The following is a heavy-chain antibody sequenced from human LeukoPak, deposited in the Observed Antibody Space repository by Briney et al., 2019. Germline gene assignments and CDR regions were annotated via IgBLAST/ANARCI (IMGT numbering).Heavy chain of an antibody. CDR3: TRHWSEFYNYGMGV. Sequence: SQTLSLTCTVSGGSINNGDNYWAWVRQPPGKGLEWIGSIFYSGNTHYNPSLKSRVTMSVDTSKNEFSLKLTSVTAADTAVYYCTRHWSEFYNYGMGVWGHGTTVTVSS. CDR1: GGSINNGDNY. J-gene: IGHJ6*02. D-gene: IGHD3-3*01. CDR2: IFYSGNT. V-gene: IGHV4-39*01.